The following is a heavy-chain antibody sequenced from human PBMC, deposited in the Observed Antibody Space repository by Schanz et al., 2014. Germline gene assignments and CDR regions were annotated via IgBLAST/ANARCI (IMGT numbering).Heavy chain of an antibody. CDR1: GFTVNTNY. Sequence: EVFLVESGGGLVQPGGSLRLSCAVSGFTVNTNYMSWVRQAPGKGLEWISSMYINSGSTQYADSVKGRFIISRDSSKNTLFLQMNSLKTEDTAVYYCCRSGSPIYYHGLDVWGQGTTVTVSS. CDR3: CRSGSPIYYHGLDV. J-gene: IGHJ6*02. CDR2: MYINSGST. D-gene: IGHD3-10*01. V-gene: IGHV3-53*01.